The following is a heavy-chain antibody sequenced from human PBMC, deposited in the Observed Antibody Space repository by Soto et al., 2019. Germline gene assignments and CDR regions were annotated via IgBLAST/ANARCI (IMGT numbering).Heavy chain of an antibody. Sequence: QVQLVESGGGVVQPGTSLRISCAASGFTFSSHAMNWVRQAPGKGLEWVALIWNDGSKKYYADAGSVKGRFSISRDNSRNRVYLEMNSVRGDDTAVYYCARGPDYSNFGYFDYWGQGTLVTVSS. V-gene: IGHV3-33*01. CDR2: IWNDGSKK. D-gene: IGHD4-4*01. CDR3: ARGPDYSNFGYFDY. CDR1: GFTFSSHA. J-gene: IGHJ4*02.